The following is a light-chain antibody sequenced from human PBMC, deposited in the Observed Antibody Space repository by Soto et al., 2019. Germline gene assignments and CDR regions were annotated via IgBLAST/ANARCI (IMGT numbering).Light chain of an antibody. J-gene: IGKJ1*01. CDR3: QQHGSSPWT. CDR2: GAS. V-gene: IGKV3-20*01. Sequence: EIVLTQSPGTLSLSPGERATLSCRASQSVSSSYLAWYQQKPGQAPRLLIHGASSRATGIPDRFSGSGSGTDFTLTISRLEPEDFAVYYCQQHGSSPWTFGQGTKVEIK. CDR1: QSVSSSY.